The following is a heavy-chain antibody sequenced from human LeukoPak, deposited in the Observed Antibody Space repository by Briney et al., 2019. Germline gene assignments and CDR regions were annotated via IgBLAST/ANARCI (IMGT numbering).Heavy chain of an antibody. V-gene: IGHV3-23*01. D-gene: IGHD2-15*01. CDR3: AKDGGSDPDSFDI. Sequence: GGSLRLSCAASGFTFSSYAMSWVRQAPGKGLEWVSAIRGSGDRTHYADSVKGRFTISRDNTKNSLYLQMNSLRAEDTAVYYCAKDGGSDPDSFDIWGQGTMVTVSS. J-gene: IGHJ3*02. CDR1: GFTFSSYA. CDR2: IRGSGDRT.